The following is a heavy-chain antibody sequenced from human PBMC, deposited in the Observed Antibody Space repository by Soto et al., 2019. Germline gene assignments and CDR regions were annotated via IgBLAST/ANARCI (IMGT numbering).Heavy chain of an antibody. CDR2: ISGSGGST. Sequence: GGSLRLSCAASGFTFTSYAMIWVRQAPGKGLEWVSAISGSGGSTYYADSVKGRFTISRDNSKNTVYLQMNSLRAEDTAVYYCARVQCTGGSCFSSYYYYYGMDVWGQGTTVTVSS. V-gene: IGHV3-23*01. J-gene: IGHJ6*02. D-gene: IGHD2-15*01. CDR3: ARVQCTGGSCFSSYYYYYGMDV. CDR1: GFTFTSYA.